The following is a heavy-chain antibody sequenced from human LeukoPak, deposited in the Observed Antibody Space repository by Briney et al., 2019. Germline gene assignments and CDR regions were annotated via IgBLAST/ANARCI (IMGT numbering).Heavy chain of an antibody. CDR3: ARGTDYWFDP. V-gene: IGHV1-2*02. J-gene: IGHJ5*02. Sequence: GASVKVSCKASGYTFTGYYMHWVRQAPGQGLEWMGWINPNSGGTNYAQNFQGRVTMTRDTSISTAYMELSRLRSDDTAVYYCARGTDYWFDPWGQGTLVTVSS. CDR2: INPNSGGT. CDR1: GYTFTGYY.